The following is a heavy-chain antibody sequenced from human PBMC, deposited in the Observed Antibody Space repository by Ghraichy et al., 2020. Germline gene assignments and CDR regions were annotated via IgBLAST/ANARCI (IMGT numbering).Heavy chain of an antibody. J-gene: IGHJ4*02. CDR2: VYVVGTT. D-gene: IGHD4-23*01. CDR1: GVSVSDYY. CDR3: AGGGNSVPPASDY. V-gene: IGHV4-59*02. Sequence: SETLSLTCTVSGVSVSDYYWHWARQPPGKGLEWIGYVYVVGTTNYNPSLQSRVTISLDTSKNQFSLKLTSVTAADTAVYYCAGGGNSVPPASDYWGQGSLVTVSS.